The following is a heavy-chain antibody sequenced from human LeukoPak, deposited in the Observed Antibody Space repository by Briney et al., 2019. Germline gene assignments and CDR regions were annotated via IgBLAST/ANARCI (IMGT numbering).Heavy chain of an antibody. Sequence: SETLSLTCTVSGGSISSDYWTWIRQPPGKGLEWIGYISSSGSTNSNPSLKSRVTISIDTSKNQFSLKLSSVTAADTAVYYCARDLLTTLDYWGQGTLVTVSS. CDR3: ARDLLTTLDY. CDR1: GGSISSDY. D-gene: IGHD2-15*01. CDR2: ISSSGST. V-gene: IGHV4-4*08. J-gene: IGHJ4*02.